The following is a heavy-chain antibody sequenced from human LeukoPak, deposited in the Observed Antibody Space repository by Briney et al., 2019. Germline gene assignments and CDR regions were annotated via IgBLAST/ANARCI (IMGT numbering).Heavy chain of an antibody. D-gene: IGHD3-22*01. Sequence: SETLSLTCTVSGASISSSYWSWIRQPPGKGLEWIGYIYYSGSTNYNPPLKSRVTLSVDTSKNQFSLKLTSVTAADTAVYYCARGTYYFDTVWGQGTLVTVSS. CDR2: IYYSGST. V-gene: IGHV4-59*01. CDR3: ARGTYYFDTV. J-gene: IGHJ4*02. CDR1: GASISSSY.